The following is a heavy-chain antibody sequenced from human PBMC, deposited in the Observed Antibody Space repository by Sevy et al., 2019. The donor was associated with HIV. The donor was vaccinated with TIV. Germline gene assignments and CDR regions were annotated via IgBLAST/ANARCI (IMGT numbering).Heavy chain of an antibody. V-gene: IGHV4-39*01. CDR2: IYYSGST. Sequence: SETLSLTCTVSGGSISSSSYYWGWIRQPPGKGLEWIGSIYYSGSTYYNPSLKSRVTISVDTSKNQFSLKLSSVTDADTAVYYCAHGGYDILTGYYLDYYYYYGMDVWGQGTTVTVSS. CDR3: AHGGYDILTGYYLDYYYYYGMDV. D-gene: IGHD3-9*01. CDR1: GGSISSSSYY. J-gene: IGHJ6*02.